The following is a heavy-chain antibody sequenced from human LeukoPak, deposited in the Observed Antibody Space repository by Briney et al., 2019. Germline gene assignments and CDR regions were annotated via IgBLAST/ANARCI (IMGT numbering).Heavy chain of an antibody. Sequence: GESLKISCKGSGYTFTSYGISWVRQAPGQGLEWMGWISAYNGNTNYAQKLQGRVTMTTDTSTSTAYMELRSLRSDDTAVYYCARGRKNYYGSGSYLAYFDYWGQGTLVTVSS. V-gene: IGHV1-18*01. D-gene: IGHD3-10*01. J-gene: IGHJ4*02. CDR1: GYTFTSYG. CDR2: ISAYNGNT. CDR3: ARGRKNYYGSGSYLAYFDY.